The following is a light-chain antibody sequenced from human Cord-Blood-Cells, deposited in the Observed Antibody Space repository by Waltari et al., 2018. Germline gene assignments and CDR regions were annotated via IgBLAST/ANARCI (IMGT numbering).Light chain of an antibody. CDR1: SSDVVVYNY. J-gene: IGLJ2*01. CDR3: SSYTSSSTLVV. CDR2: DVS. V-gene: IGLV2-14*01. Sequence: QSALTQPASVSGSPGQSITISCTGTSSDVVVYNYVSWYQQHPGKAPKLMIYDVSNRPSWVSNRFSGSKSGNTASLTISGLQAEDEADYYCSSYTSSSTLVVFGGGTKLTVL.